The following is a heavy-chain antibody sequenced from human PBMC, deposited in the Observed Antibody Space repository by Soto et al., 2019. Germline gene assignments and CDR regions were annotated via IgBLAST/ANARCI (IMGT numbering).Heavy chain of an antibody. J-gene: IGHJ6*02. Sequence: QVQPEQWGAGLLKPSETLSLTCAVYGGSFSGYYWTWIRQAPGKGLEWIGEINHCGGTNYNSSLKSRVTISVDTSKNQCSPILYSVTAADTAVYYCARDRQYYQFWSGCQNEGPCAMDVWGQGTTVTVSS. CDR2: INHCGGT. CDR1: GGSFSGYY. CDR3: ARDRQYYQFWSGCQNEGPCAMDV. D-gene: IGHD3-3*02. V-gene: IGHV4-34*02.